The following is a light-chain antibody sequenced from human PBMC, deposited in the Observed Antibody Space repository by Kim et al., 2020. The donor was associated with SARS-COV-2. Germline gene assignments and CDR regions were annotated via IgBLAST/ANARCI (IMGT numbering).Light chain of an antibody. V-gene: IGKV1-39*01. CDR2: AAS. J-gene: IGKJ2*01. Sequence: DIQMTQSPSSLSASVGDRVTITCRASRSIGNHLNWYQQRPGKAPNLLIYAASNLQTGVSSRFSGSESGTDFTLSIRNLQPEDSATYYCQQSDIAPYTFGQGTKLAIK. CDR3: QQSDIAPYT. CDR1: RSIGNH.